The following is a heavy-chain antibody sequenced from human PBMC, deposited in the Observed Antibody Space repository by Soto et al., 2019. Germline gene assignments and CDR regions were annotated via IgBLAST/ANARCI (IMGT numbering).Heavy chain of an antibody. V-gene: IGHV3-21*01. D-gene: IGHD5-12*01. CDR1: GFTFSSYS. CDR3: ARDGDIVATIEQNWFDP. CDR2: ISSSSSYI. Sequence: EVQLVESGGGLVKPGGSLRLSCAASGFTFSSYSMNWVRQAPGKGLEWVSSISSSSSYIYYADSVKGRFTISRDNAKNSLYLQMNSLRAEDTAVYYCARDGDIVATIEQNWFDPWGQGTLVTVSS. J-gene: IGHJ5*02.